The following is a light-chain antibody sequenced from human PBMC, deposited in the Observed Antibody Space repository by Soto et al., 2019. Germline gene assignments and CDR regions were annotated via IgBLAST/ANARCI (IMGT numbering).Light chain of an antibody. CDR3: QQLYIFPLT. Sequence: DMNLAQSPSFLSASVGDRVTITCRASQGISSFLAWYQQKPGKAPNLLMYAASTLQSGVPSRFSGGESGTEYTLTISSLQPEDSATYYCQQLYIFPLTFGQGTRLEIK. V-gene: IGKV1-9*01. CDR1: QGISSF. CDR2: AAS. J-gene: IGKJ5*01.